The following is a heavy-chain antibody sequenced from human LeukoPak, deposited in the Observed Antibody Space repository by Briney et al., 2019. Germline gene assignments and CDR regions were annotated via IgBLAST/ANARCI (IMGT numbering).Heavy chain of an antibody. CDR3: TTFPSGFDI. D-gene: IGHD3-3*01. CDR2: IKSKNDGGTT. V-gene: IGHV3-15*05. CDR1: GFTFSNAW. J-gene: IGHJ3*02. Sequence: GGSLRLSCTASGFTFSNAWMSWVRQAPGKGLEWVGRIKSKNDGGTTDYAAPVKGRVTISGDDSKNTLYLQMNSLKTEDTAVYYCTTFPSGFDIWGQGTMVTVSS.